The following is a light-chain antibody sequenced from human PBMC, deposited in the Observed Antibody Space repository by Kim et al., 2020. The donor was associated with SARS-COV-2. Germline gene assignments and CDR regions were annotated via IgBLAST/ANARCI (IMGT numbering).Light chain of an antibody. CDR1: RSNLGSNV. J-gene: IGLJ3*02. CDR2: SND. V-gene: IGLV1-44*01. Sequence: GPRVTIPLSGTRSNLGSNVVNWYPQLPGTAPKLLIYSNDYRPSGVPDRFSGSKSGTSASLDISGLQSEDEADYYCAAWDDSLNGSVFGGGTQLTVL. CDR3: AAWDDSLNGSV.